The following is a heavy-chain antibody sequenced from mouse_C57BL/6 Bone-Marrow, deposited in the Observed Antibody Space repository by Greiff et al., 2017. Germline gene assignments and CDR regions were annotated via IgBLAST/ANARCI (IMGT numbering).Heavy chain of an antibody. CDR1: GYSITSGYY. D-gene: IGHD2-1*01. CDR2: ISYDGSN. J-gene: IGHJ1*03. V-gene: IGHV3-6*01. CDR3: AREAIYYGNRYWYFDV. Sequence: EVKLVESGPGLVKPSQSLSLTCSVTGYSITSGYYWNWIRQFPGNKLEWMGYISYDGSNNYNPSLKNRISITRDTSKNQFFLKLNSVTTEDTATYYCAREAIYYGNRYWYFDVWGTGTTVTVSS.